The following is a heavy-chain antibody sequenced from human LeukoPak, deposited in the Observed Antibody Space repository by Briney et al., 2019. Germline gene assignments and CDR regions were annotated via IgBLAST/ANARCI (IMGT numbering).Heavy chain of an antibody. V-gene: IGHV1-46*01. D-gene: IGHD2-2*01. J-gene: IGHJ4*02. CDR1: GYTFTTYY. CDR3: TRAQSYCTSTSCSADY. CDR2: INPSVGTT. Sequence: GASVKVSCKAFGYTFTTYYIHWVRQAPGQGLEWMGIINPSVGTTKSPDKFQGRVTMTRDTSTSTVYMELSGLGSDDTATYYCTRAQSYCTSTSCSADYWGRGTLVTVSS.